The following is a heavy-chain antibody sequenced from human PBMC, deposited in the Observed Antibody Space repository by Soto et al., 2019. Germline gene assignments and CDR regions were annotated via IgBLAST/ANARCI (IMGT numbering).Heavy chain of an antibody. CDR3: AKDRVQGGWSESIYYYYGMDV. Sequence: HPGGSLRLSCAASGFTFSSYAMSWVRQAPGKGLEWVSAISGSGGSTYYADSVKGRFTISRDNSKNTLYLQMNSLRAEDTAVYYCAKDRVQGGWSESIYYYYGMDVWGQGTTVTVSS. J-gene: IGHJ6*02. CDR2: ISGSGGST. V-gene: IGHV3-23*01. D-gene: IGHD6-19*01. CDR1: GFTFSSYA.